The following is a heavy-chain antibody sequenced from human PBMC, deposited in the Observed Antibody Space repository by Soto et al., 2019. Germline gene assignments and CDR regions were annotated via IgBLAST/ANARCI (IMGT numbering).Heavy chain of an antibody. V-gene: IGHV3-21*01. Sequence: GSLRLPCAASGFTFSSYSMSWVRQAPGKGLEWVSSISSSSSYIYYADSVKGRFTISRDNAKNSLYLQMNSLRAEDTAVYYCARFTENLFDYWGQGTLVTVSS. J-gene: IGHJ4*02. CDR2: ISSSSSYI. CDR3: ARFTENLFDY. D-gene: IGHD2-8*02. CDR1: GFTFSSYS.